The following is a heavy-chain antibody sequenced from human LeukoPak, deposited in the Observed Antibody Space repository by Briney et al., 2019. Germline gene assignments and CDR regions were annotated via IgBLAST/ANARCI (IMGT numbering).Heavy chain of an antibody. CDR1: GFTFSSYA. CDR2: ISYDGSNK. D-gene: IGHD5-12*01. V-gene: IGHV3-30*04. CDR3: ARGGIVATVDV. J-gene: IGHJ6*02. Sequence: GGSLRLSCAASGFTFSSYAMHWVRQAPGKGLEWVAVISYDGSNKYYADSAKGRFTISRDNSKNTLYLQMNSLRAEDTAVYYCARGGIVATVDVWGQGTTVAVSS.